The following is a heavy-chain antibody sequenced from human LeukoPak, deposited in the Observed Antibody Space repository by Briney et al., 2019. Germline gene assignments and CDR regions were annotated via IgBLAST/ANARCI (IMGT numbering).Heavy chain of an antibody. CDR3: ASNKDIVVVPAARRGYYYYMDV. CDR1: GYTFTSYG. D-gene: IGHD2-2*01. V-gene: IGHV1-18*01. Sequence: ASVKVSYKVSGYTFTSYGISWVRQAPGQGLEWMGWISAYNGNTNYAQKLQGRVTMTTDTSTSTAYMELRSLRSDDTAVYYCASNKDIVVVPAARRGYYYYMDVWGKGTTVTVSS. CDR2: ISAYNGNT. J-gene: IGHJ6*03.